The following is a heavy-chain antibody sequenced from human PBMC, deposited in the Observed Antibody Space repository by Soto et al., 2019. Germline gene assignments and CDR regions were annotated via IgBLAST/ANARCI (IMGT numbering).Heavy chain of an antibody. CDR2: ISYDGSNK. J-gene: IGHJ3*02. CDR3: ARSFQAAMAQSAFDI. Sequence: GGSLRLSCAASGFTFSSYAMHWVRQAPGKGLEWVAVISYDGSNKYYADSVKGRFTISRDNSKNTLYPQMNSLRAEDTAVYYCARSFQAAMAQSAFDIWGQGTMVTV. D-gene: IGHD5-18*01. V-gene: IGHV3-30-3*01. CDR1: GFTFSSYA.